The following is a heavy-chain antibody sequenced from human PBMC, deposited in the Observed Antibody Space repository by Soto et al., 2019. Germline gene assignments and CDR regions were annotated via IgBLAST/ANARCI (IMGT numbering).Heavy chain of an antibody. J-gene: IGHJ5*02. Sequence: GGSLRLSCAASGFTFSSYAMHWVRQAPGKGLEWVAVISYDGSNKYYADSVKGRFTISRDNSKNTLYLQMNSLRAEDTAVYYCARDVYSSGWYWFDPWGQGTLVTVSS. V-gene: IGHV3-30-3*01. D-gene: IGHD6-19*01. CDR3: ARDVYSSGWYWFDP. CDR2: ISYDGSNK. CDR1: GFTFSSYA.